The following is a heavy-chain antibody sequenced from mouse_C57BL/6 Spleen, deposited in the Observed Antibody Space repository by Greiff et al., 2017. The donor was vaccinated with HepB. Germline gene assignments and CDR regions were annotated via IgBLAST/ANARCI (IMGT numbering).Heavy chain of an antibody. CDR3: ARDPTTVVPYAMDY. V-gene: IGHV5-4*03. CDR1: GFTFSSYA. CDR2: ISDGGSYT. J-gene: IGHJ4*01. Sequence: DVKLVESGGGLVKPGGSLKLSCAASGFTFSSYAMSWVRQTPEKRLEWVATISDGGSYTYYPDNVKGRFTISRDNAKNNLYLQMSHLKSEDTAMYYCARDPTTVVPYAMDYWGQGTSVTVSS. D-gene: IGHD1-1*01.